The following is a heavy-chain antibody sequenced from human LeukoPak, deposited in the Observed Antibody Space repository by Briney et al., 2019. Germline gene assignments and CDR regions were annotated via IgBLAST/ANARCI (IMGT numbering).Heavy chain of an antibody. D-gene: IGHD3-10*01. CDR2: ISYDGSNK. V-gene: IGHV3-30*04. J-gene: IGHJ4*02. CDR3: ARAGGEFYYGSGSNYDY. Sequence: GGSLRLSCAASGFTFSSYAMHWVRQAPGKGLEWVAVISYDGSNKYYADSVKGRFTISRDNSKNTLYLQMNSLRAEDTAVYYCARAGGEFYYGSGSNYDYWGQGTLVTVSS. CDR1: GFTFSSYA.